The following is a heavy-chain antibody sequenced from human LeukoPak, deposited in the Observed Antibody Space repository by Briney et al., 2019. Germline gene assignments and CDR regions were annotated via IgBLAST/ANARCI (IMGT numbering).Heavy chain of an antibody. CDR1: GFTFDDYA. D-gene: IGHD6-19*01. Sequence: GGSLRLSCAASGFTFDDYAMHWVRQAPGKGLEWVSGISWNSGSIGYADSVKGRFTISRDNSKNTLHLQMNSLRAEDTAVYYCAKDLAVAGTASGYWGQGTLVTVSS. CDR2: ISWNSGSI. J-gene: IGHJ4*02. V-gene: IGHV3-9*01. CDR3: AKDLAVAGTASGY.